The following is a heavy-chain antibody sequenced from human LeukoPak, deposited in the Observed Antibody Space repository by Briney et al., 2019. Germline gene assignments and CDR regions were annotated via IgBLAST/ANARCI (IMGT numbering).Heavy chain of an antibody. D-gene: IGHD6-13*01. Sequence: GGSLRLSCAASGFTFSSYAMSWVRQAPGKGQEWVSAISGSGGSTYYADSVKGRFTISRDNSKNTLYLQMNSLRAEDTAVYYCARDSSSWAGEYVFDYWGQGTLVTVSS. CDR2: ISGSGGST. J-gene: IGHJ4*02. CDR1: GFTFSSYA. CDR3: ARDSSSWAGEYVFDY. V-gene: IGHV3-23*01.